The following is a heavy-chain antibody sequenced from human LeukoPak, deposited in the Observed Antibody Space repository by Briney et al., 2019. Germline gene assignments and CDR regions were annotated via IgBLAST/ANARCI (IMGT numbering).Heavy chain of an antibody. CDR2: INLNGGST. D-gene: IGHD6-13*01. Sequence: GGSLRLSCAASGFTFDDYGMSWVRQAPGKGLEWVSGINLNGGSTGYADSVKGRFTISRDNAKNSLYLQMNSLRAEDTALYCCARDPWGIASSRLFDYWGQGTLVTVSS. CDR3: ARDPWGIASSRLFDY. V-gene: IGHV3-20*04. CDR1: GFTFDDYG. J-gene: IGHJ4*02.